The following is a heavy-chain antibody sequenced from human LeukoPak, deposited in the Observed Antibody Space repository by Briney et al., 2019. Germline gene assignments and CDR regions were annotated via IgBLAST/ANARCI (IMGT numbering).Heavy chain of an antibody. CDR3: ARDIATVAPQYYFDY. CDR1: GGSISSSNW. D-gene: IGHD6-19*01. J-gene: IGHJ4*02. CDR2: IYHSGST. Sequence: SGTLSLTCAVSGGSISSSNWWSWVRQPPGKGLEWIGEIYHSGSTNYNPSLKGRVTISVDKSKNQFSLKLSSVTAADTAVYYCARDIATVAPQYYFDYWGQGTLVTVSS. V-gene: IGHV4-4*02.